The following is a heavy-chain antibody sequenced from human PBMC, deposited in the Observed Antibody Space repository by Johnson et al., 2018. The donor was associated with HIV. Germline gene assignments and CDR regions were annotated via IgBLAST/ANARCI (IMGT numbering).Heavy chain of an antibody. CDR3: AKGQVARGPLDI. J-gene: IGHJ3*02. D-gene: IGHD2-15*01. Sequence: VQLVESGGSVVRPGGSLRLSCAASGFSFDDYGMTWVRQAPGKGLEWVSGINWNGNTSDYVDSVKGRFTISRDNAKNSLLLQMSSLRADDTAVYYCAKGQVARGPLDIWGQGTMVTVSS. V-gene: IGHV3-20*04. CDR2: INWNGNTS. CDR1: GFSFDDYG.